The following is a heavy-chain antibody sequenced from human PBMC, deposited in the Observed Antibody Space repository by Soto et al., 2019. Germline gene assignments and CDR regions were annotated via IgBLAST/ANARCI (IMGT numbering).Heavy chain of an antibody. Sequence: QVQLQQWGAGLLKPSETLSLTCAVYGGSFSGYYWSWIRQPPGKGLEWIGEINHSGSTNYNPSLKSRVTISVDTSKNQCSLKLSSVTAADTAVYYCARGVAYDYVWGSYRSLWFDPWGQGTLVTVSS. J-gene: IGHJ5*02. CDR3: ARGVAYDYVWGSYRSLWFDP. CDR1: GGSFSGYY. D-gene: IGHD3-16*02. V-gene: IGHV4-34*01. CDR2: INHSGST.